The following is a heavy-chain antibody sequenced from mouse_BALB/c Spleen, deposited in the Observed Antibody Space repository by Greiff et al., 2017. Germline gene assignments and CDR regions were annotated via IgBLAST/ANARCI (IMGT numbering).Heavy chain of an antibody. J-gene: IGHJ3*01. CDR2: ISNGGGST. V-gene: IGHV5-12-2*01. CDR1: GFTFSSYT. Sequence: EVKLVESGGGLVQPGGSLKLSCAASGFTFSSYTMSWVRQTPEKRLEWVAYISNGGGSTYYPDTVKGRFTISRDNAKNTLYLQMSSLKSEDTAMYYCAREGYAMITFAYWGQGTLVTVSA. D-gene: IGHD2-4*01. CDR3: AREGYAMITFAY.